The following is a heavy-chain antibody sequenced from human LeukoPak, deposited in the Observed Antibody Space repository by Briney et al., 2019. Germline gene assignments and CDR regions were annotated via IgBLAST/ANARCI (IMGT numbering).Heavy chain of an antibody. CDR1: GFTFSNYW. J-gene: IGHJ4*02. CDR2: MKQDGSQK. CDR3: AREGREGYNYPALDY. V-gene: IGHV3-7*05. D-gene: IGHD5-24*01. Sequence: GGSLRLSCTASGFTFSNYWMGWVRQAPGKGREWVASMKQDGSQKYYGGSVKGRFTISRENAKSSLYLLMNSLRDEDTAIYYCAREGREGYNYPALDYWGQGIAVTVSS.